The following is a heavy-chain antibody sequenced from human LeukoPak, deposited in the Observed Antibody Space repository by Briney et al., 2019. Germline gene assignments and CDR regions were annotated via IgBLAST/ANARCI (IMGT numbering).Heavy chain of an antibody. CDR3: ARALTTLTYVGY. CDR1: EFTFSSYT. V-gene: IGHV3-21*01. CDR2: ISGSNSYI. Sequence: PGGSLRLSCAASEFTFSSYTMHWIRQAPGKGLEWVSSISGSNSYIFYADSVKGRFTVSRDNAKDSLYLQMNSLRAEDTAVYYCARALTTLTYVGYWGQGTLVTVSS. D-gene: IGHD1-1*01. J-gene: IGHJ4*02.